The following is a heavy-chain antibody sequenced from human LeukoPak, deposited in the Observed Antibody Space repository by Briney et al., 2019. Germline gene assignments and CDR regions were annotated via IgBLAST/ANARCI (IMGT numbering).Heavy chain of an antibody. CDR3: ARESSSGSWYYFDY. D-gene: IGHD6-19*01. V-gene: IGHV3-20*04. J-gene: IGHJ4*02. CDR1: GFTFDDYG. Sequence: PGGSLRPSCAASGFTFDDYGMSWVRQAPGKGLEWVSGINWNGGRTGYADSVKGRFTISRDNAKNSLYLQMNSLRAEDTALYYCARESSSGSWYYFDYWGQGTLVTVS. CDR2: INWNGGRT.